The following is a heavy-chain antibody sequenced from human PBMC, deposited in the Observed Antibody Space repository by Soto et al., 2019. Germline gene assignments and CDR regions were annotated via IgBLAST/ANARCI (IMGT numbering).Heavy chain of an antibody. Sequence: SETLSLTCGIYGGSFSNYFWTWIRQPPGKGLEWIGEVNHAGSANYNPSLKSRVTISVDTSKNQFSLKLSSVTAADTAVYYCARDLGFLRYGVDVWGQGTTVTVSS. CDR3: ARDLGFLRYGVDV. J-gene: IGHJ6*02. CDR2: VNHAGSA. CDR1: GGSFSNYF. V-gene: IGHV4-34*01. D-gene: IGHD3-3*02.